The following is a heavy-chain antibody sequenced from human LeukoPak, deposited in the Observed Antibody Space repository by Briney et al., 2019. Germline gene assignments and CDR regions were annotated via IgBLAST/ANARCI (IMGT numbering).Heavy chain of an antibody. CDR2: ISTSGSTT. Sequence: PGGSLRLSCAASGFTFSDYYMNWIRQAPGMGLEWVSCISTSGSTTYYADSVKGRFTVSRDNAKNSLSLQMNSLRDEDTAVYYCTTYSSSSGGLDYWGQGTLVTVSS. CDR3: TTYSSSSGGLDY. D-gene: IGHD6-6*01. V-gene: IGHV3-11*01. J-gene: IGHJ4*02. CDR1: GFTFSDYY.